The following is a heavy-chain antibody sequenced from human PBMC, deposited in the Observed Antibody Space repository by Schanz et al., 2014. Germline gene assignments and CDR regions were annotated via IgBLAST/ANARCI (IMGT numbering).Heavy chain of an antibody. CDR2: ISAFDDKT. CDR1: GYSFTDYA. J-gene: IGHJ3*01. CDR3: ARETTIMTGGAFDV. V-gene: IGHV1-18*01. D-gene: IGHD3-9*01. Sequence: QVQLVQSGVEVQRPGASVRVSCKASGYSFTDYAIHWVRQAPGQGLEWMGWISAFDDKTDYAQNFQGRLIMTTDTSATTVYMELRGLRSDDTAVYYCARETTIMTGGAFDVWGQGTMVTVSA.